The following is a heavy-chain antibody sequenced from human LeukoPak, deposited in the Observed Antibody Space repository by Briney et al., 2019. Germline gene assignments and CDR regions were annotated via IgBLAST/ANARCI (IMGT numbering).Heavy chain of an antibody. D-gene: IGHD3-22*01. CDR2: ISWNSGSI. Sequence: GRSLRLSCAASGFTFDDYAMHWVRQAPGKGLEWVSGISWNSGSIGYADSVKGRFTISRDNAKNSLYLQMNSLRAEDTALYYCAKGNYDSSGYVFDYWGQGTLVTVSS. CDR1: GFTFDDYA. CDR3: AKGNYDSSGYVFDY. V-gene: IGHV3-9*01. J-gene: IGHJ4*02.